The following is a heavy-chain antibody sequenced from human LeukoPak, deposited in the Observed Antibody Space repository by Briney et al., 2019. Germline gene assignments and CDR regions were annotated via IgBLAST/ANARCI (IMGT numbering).Heavy chain of an antibody. CDR2: IYYSGST. J-gene: IGHJ4*02. CDR1: GGSISSYY. CDR3: ARHVGVGSSTGFDY. V-gene: IGHV4-59*08. D-gene: IGHD2-2*01. Sequence: SETLSLTCTVSGGSISSYYWSWIRQPPGKGPEWIAYIYYSGSTKYNPSLKSRVTISVDTSNNQFSLKLSSVTAADTAVYYCARHVGVGSSTGFDYWGQGTLVTVSS.